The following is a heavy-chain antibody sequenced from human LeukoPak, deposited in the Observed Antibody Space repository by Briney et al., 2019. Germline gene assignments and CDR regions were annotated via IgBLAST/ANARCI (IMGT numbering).Heavy chain of an antibody. CDR2: IYYSGST. Sequence: PSETLSLTCTVSGGSISSYYWSWIRQPPGKGLEWIGYIYYSGSTNYNPSLKSRVTISVDTSKDQFSLKLSSVTAADTAVYYCARAWSGGNQYYYYGMDVWGQGTTVTVSS. CDR1: GGSISSYY. J-gene: IGHJ6*02. V-gene: IGHV4-59*01. CDR3: ARAWSGGNQYYYYGMDV. D-gene: IGHD3-3*01.